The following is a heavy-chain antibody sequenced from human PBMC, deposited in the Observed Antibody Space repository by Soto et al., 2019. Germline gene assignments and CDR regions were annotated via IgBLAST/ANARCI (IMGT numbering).Heavy chain of an antibody. V-gene: IGHV5-51*01. Sequence: GKSLKISCKGSGYSFTSYWIGWVRQMPGKGLEWMGIIYPGDSDTRYSPSFQGQVTISADKSISTAYLQWSSLKASDTAMYYCASRATISLDAFDIWGQGTMVTVSS. D-gene: IGHD5-12*01. J-gene: IGHJ3*02. CDR1: GYSFTSYW. CDR3: ASRATISLDAFDI. CDR2: IYPGDSDT.